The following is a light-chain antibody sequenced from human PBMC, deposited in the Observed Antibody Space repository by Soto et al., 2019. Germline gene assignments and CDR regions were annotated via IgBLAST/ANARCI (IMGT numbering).Light chain of an antibody. CDR1: SSNTGAGYD. J-gene: IGLJ3*02. CDR2: GNS. V-gene: IGLV1-40*01. CDR3: QSYDSSLSGWV. Sequence: QSVLTQPPSVSGAPGQRVSISCTGSSSNTGAGYDVHWYQRLPATAPKLLISGNSNRPSGVPDRFSGSKSGTSASLAITGLQAEDEADYYCQSYDSSLSGWVFGGGPKVTVL.